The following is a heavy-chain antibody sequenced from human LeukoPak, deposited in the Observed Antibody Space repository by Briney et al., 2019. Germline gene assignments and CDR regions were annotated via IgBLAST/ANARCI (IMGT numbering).Heavy chain of an antibody. D-gene: IGHD1-1*01. CDR1: GFTFSSYG. Sequence: PGGSLRLSCAASGFTFSSYGMHWVRQAPGKGLEWVAFIRYDGSNKYYADSVKGRFTISRDNSKNTLYLQMNSLRAEDTAVYYCAITQLAAASEAFDIWGQGTMVTVSS. CDR2: IRYDGSNK. CDR3: AITQLAAASEAFDI. V-gene: IGHV3-30*02. J-gene: IGHJ3*02.